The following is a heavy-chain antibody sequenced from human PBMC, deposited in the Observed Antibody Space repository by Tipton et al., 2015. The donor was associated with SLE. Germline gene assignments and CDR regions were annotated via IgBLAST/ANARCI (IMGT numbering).Heavy chain of an antibody. Sequence: TLSLTCTVSGGSISSGSYYWSWIRQPPGKGLEWIGYIYYSGSTNYNPSLKSRVTISVDTSKNQFSLKLSSVTAADTAVYYCAREYGSGSYYYYYGMDVWGQGTTVTVSS. J-gene: IGHJ6*02. CDR2: IYYSGST. V-gene: IGHV4-61*01. D-gene: IGHD3-10*01. CDR3: AREYGSGSYYYYYGMDV. CDR1: GGSISSGSYY.